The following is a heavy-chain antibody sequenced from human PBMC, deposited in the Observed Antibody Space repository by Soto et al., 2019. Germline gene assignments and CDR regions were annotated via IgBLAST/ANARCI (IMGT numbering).Heavy chain of an antibody. Sequence: NPSETLSLTCAVSGDSISSYYWSWIRQPPGKGLEWIGYIYYSGSTNYNPSLKSRVTISVDTSKNQFSLKLSSVTAADTAVYYCARTRAVWFDPWGQGTLVTVSS. CDR1: GDSISSYY. CDR3: ARTRAVWFDP. J-gene: IGHJ5*02. D-gene: IGHD6-19*01. V-gene: IGHV4-59*08. CDR2: IYYSGST.